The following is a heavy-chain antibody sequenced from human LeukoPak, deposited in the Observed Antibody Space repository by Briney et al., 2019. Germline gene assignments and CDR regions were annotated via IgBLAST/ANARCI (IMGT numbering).Heavy chain of an antibody. D-gene: IGHD6-19*01. Sequence: GASVKVSCKASGYTFTGYYMRWVRQAPGQGLEWMGWINPNSGGTNYAQKFQGRVTMTRDTSISTAYMELSRLRSDDTAVYYCARAHGIAVAGTFSVDYWGQGTLVTVSS. CDR3: ARAHGIAVAGTFSVDY. CDR1: GYTFTGYY. CDR2: INPNSGGT. V-gene: IGHV1-2*02. J-gene: IGHJ4*02.